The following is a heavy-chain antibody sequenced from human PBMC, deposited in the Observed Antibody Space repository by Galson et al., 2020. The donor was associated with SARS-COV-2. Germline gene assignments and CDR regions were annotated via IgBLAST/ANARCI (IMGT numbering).Heavy chain of an antibody. D-gene: IGHD2-15*01. CDR3: ARVGGMATTPANYFYYGLDV. Sequence: GESLKIYCAASGILFSSYSMNWVRQAPGKGLERVSSISAGSRYIYYADSVKGRFPIPRDNAKNSLHLQMNSLRADDTAVYYCARVGGMATTPANYFYYGLDVWGQGTTVTVSS. CDR1: GILFSSYS. CDR2: ISAGSRYI. V-gene: IGHV3-21*01. J-gene: IGHJ6*02.